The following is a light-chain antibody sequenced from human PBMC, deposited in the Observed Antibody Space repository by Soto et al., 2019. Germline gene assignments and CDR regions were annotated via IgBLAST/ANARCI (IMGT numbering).Light chain of an antibody. J-gene: IGKJ1*01. CDR1: QSISSY. V-gene: IGKV1-39*01. CDR2: ATS. CDR3: QQSDSTGTWT. Sequence: DIQMTQSPSSLSASVGDRVTITCRASQSISSYLNWYQQKPGKAPKLLIYATSSLQSGVPSGFSGSGSGTDFTLTISSLQPEDFATYYCQQSDSTGTWTFGQGTKVDIK.